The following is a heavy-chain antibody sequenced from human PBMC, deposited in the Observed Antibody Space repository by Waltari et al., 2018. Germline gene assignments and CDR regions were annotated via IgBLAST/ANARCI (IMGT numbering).Heavy chain of an antibody. CDR2: IIPIFGTA. J-gene: IGHJ4*02. V-gene: IGHV1-69*14. CDR1: GGTFSSYA. Sequence: QVQLVQSGAEVKKPGSSVKVSCKASGGTFSSYAISWVRQAPGQGLEWMGGIIPIFGTANYAQKFQGRVTITADKSTSTAYMELSSLRSEDTAVYYCARDRPDIAARRMAPFDYWGQGTLVTVSS. D-gene: IGHD6-6*01. CDR3: ARDRPDIAARRMAPFDY.